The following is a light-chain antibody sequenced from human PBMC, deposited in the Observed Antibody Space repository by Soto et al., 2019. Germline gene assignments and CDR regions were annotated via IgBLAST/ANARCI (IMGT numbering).Light chain of an antibody. CDR2: EGS. Sequence: QSALTQPASVSGSPGQSITISCNGTSSDVGNYNLVSWYQQHPDKAPKLMIYEGSKRPSGVSNRFSGSKSGNTASLTISGLQAEDEADYYCCSYAGGYSWLFGGGTKLTVL. CDR3: CSYAGGYSWL. V-gene: IGLV2-23*01. J-gene: IGLJ3*02. CDR1: SSDVGNYNL.